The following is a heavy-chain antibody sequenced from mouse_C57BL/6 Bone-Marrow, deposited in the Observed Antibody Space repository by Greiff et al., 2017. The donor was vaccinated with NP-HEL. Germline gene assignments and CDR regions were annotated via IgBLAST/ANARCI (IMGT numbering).Heavy chain of an antibody. D-gene: IGHD1-1*01. J-gene: IGHJ4*01. CDR3: ARPPYGSSYDYAMDY. V-gene: IGHV1-42*01. CDR1: GYSFTGYY. CDR2: INPSTGGT. Sequence: VQLKESGPELVKPGASVKISCKASGYSFTGYYMNWVKQSPEKSLEWIGEINPSTGGTTYNQKFKAKATLTVDKSSSTAYMQLKSLTSEDSAVYYCARPPYGSSYDYAMDYWGQGTSVTVSS.